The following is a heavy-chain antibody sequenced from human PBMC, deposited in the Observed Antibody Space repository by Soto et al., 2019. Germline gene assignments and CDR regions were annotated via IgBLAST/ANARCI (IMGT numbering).Heavy chain of an antibody. J-gene: IGHJ4*02. V-gene: IGHV3-11*01. D-gene: IGHD5-12*01. CDR3: ARDLVAVGGGVYSSWSGGYFFDC. Sequence: QVQLVESGGGLVKPGGSLRLSCVASGFTFSDYYMSWIRQAPGKGLEWLSYISNSGNTKYYADSAKGRFTISRDNAKNSLFLQMHSLTAEDTAVYSCARDLVAVGGGVYSSWSGGYFFDCWGQGPLVSFSS. CDR1: GFTFSDYY. CDR2: ISNSGNTK.